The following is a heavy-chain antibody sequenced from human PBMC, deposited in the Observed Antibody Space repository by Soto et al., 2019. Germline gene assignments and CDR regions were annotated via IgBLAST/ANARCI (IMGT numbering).Heavy chain of an antibody. CDR2: IYYSGST. CDR3: ARHAPSGPAYWGYYYYYYMDV. CDR1: GGSISSYY. V-gene: IGHV4-59*08. J-gene: IGHJ6*03. Sequence: SETLSLTCTVSGGSISSYYWSWIRQPPGKGLEWIGYIYYSGSTNYNPSLKSRVTISVDTSKNQFSLKLSSVTAADTAVYYCARHAPSGPAYWGYYYYYYMDVWGKGTTVTVSS. D-gene: IGHD6-19*01.